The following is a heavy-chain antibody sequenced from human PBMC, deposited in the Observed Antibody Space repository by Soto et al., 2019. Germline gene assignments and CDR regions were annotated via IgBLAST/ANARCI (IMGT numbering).Heavy chain of an antibody. CDR3: ARDSRRGSSTSSPMDV. Sequence: LRLSCAASGFTFSSYGMHWVRQAPGKGLEWVAVIWYDGSNKYYADSVKGRFTISRDNSKNTLYLQMNSLRAEDTAVYYCARDSRRGSSTSSPMDVWGQGTTVTVSS. V-gene: IGHV3-33*01. D-gene: IGHD2-2*01. CDR1: GFTFSSYG. J-gene: IGHJ6*02. CDR2: IWYDGSNK.